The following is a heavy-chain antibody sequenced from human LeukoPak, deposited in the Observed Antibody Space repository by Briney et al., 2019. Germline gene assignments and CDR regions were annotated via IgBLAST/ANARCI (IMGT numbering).Heavy chain of an antibody. D-gene: IGHD6-6*01. V-gene: IGHV4-59*11. J-gene: IGHJ5*02. CDR3: ARDLAARSSRWLDL. CDR2: IYYSGST. CDR1: GGSITIHY. Sequence: PAEPLSLTCTVSGGSITIHYASWIRHPPGKGLEWSGYIYYSGSTNYKRSLKSRVTISVGTSKDQFSLQLSSVTAADSAVYFCARDLAARSSRWLDLWGQGTLVTVSS.